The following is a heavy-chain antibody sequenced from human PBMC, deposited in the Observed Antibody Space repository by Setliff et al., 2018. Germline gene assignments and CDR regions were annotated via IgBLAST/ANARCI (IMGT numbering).Heavy chain of an antibody. D-gene: IGHD5-12*01. V-gene: IGHV1-2*06. Sequence: ASVKVSCKTSGYPFTDYYIHWVRQAPGQGLEWMGRINPNSGATNFAQKFQGRVTMTRDTSISTAYMDLSRLRSDDTAVYYCAKDSGYSGYGYFDSWGQGTPVTVSS. CDR1: GYPFTDYY. J-gene: IGHJ4*02. CDR2: INPNSGAT. CDR3: AKDSGYSGYGYFDS.